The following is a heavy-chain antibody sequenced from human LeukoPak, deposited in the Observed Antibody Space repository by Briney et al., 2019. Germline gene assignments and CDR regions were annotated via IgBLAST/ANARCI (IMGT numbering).Heavy chain of an antibody. Sequence: ASVKVSCKASGYTFTSYGISWVRQAPGQGLEWMGWINPNSGGTNYAQKFQGRVTMTRDTSTSSVYMELSSLRSEDTAVYYCASRGGGGYSYGPFDYWGQGTLVTVSS. CDR1: GYTFTSYG. V-gene: IGHV1-18*01. CDR3: ASRGGGGYSYGPFDY. J-gene: IGHJ4*02. CDR2: INPNSGGT. D-gene: IGHD5-18*01.